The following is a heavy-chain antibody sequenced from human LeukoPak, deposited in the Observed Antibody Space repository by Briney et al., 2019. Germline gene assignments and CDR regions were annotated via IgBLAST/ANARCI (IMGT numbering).Heavy chain of an antibody. V-gene: IGHV3-30-3*01. CDR1: GFTFSSYA. J-gene: IGHJ6*02. CDR3: ARSVYGSGAGMDV. Sequence: GGSLRLSCAASGFTFSSYAMHWVRQAPGKGLEWVAVISYDGSNKYYADSVKGRFTISRDNSKNTLYLQMNSLRAEDTAAYYCARSVYGSGAGMDVWGQGTTVTVSS. D-gene: IGHD3-10*01. CDR2: ISYDGSNK.